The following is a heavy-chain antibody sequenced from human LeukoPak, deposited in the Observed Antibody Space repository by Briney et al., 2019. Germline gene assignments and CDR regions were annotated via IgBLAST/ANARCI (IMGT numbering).Heavy chain of an antibody. CDR1: GGSISSSSYY. CDR2: IYYSGST. V-gene: IGHV4-39*01. D-gene: IGHD3-22*01. J-gene: IGHJ4*02. Sequence: SETLSLTCTVSGGSISSSSYYWGWIRQPPGKGLEWIGSIYYSGSTYYNPSLKSRVTIPVDTSKNQFSLKLSSVTAADTAVYYCAPLLPSDWSYWGQGTLVTVSS. CDR3: APLLPSDWSY.